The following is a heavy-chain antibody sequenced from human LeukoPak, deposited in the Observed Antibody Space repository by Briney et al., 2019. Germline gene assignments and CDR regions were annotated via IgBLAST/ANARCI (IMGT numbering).Heavy chain of an antibody. Sequence: GGSLRLSCAASGFTFSTNAMSWARQAPGRGLEWVSAISDSGNTYYADSVKGRFTISRDNSKNTLYLQMNSLRAEDTALYYCAKGKGSSGWFDWGQGTLVTVSS. CDR2: ISDSGNT. D-gene: IGHD6-19*01. CDR1: GFTFSTNA. V-gene: IGHV3-23*01. CDR3: AKGKGSSGWFD. J-gene: IGHJ4*02.